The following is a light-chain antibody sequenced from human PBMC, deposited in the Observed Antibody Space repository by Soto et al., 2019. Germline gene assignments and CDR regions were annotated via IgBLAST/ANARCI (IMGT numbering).Light chain of an antibody. V-gene: IGLV2-23*02. J-gene: IGLJ3*02. CDR2: EVS. Sequence: QSALTQPASVSGSPGQSITISCTGTSSDVGTYDLVSWYQQHPDKAPILMIYEVSKRPSGVSSRFSGSKSGNTASLTISGLQAEDEADYYCCSYATTSPWVFGGGTKITVL. CDR3: CSYATTSPWV. CDR1: SSDVGTYDL.